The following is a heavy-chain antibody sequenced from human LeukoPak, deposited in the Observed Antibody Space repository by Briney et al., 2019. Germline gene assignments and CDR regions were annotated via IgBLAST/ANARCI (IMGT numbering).Heavy chain of an antibody. CDR2: MNPNSGKT. V-gene: IGHV1-8*01. Sequence: GASVKVSCKASGYTFTSYDINWVGQAAGQGLEWMGWMNPNSGKTGYAQKFQGRVTMTRNTSITTAYMELSTLRSEHTPVYYCARPYSYDLYGMDVWGQGTTVTVSS. D-gene: IGHD5-18*01. CDR1: GYTFTSYD. CDR3: ARPYSYDLYGMDV. J-gene: IGHJ6*02.